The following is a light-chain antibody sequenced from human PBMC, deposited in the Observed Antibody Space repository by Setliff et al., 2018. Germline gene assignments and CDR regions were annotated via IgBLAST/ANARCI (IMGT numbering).Light chain of an antibody. J-gene: IGLJ1*01. CDR3: CSYAGGSTDV. CDR2: DVS. Sequence: QSVLTQPASVSGSPGQSVTISCTGTNNDVGAYNYVSWYQQHPGKAPKFMIYDVSKRSSGASDRFSGSKSGNTASPTISGLQAEDEADYYCCSYAGGSTDVFGTGTKVTVL. CDR1: NNDVGAYNY. V-gene: IGLV2-23*02.